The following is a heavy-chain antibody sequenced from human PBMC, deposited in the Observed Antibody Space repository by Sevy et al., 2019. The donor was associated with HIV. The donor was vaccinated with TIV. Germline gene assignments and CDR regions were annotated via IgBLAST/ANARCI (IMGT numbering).Heavy chain of an antibody. CDR3: AKDINRGCDGVNCYSYYYYFYGLDV. Sequence: GGSLRLSCAASGFPFNDHAMHWVRVVPGKGLEWVSGISWNSRNIGYADSVKGRFTISRDNTRQSVYLEMHSLRPEDTALYYCAKDINRGCDGVNCYSYYYYFYGLDVWGQGTTVTVSS. CDR1: GFPFNDHA. CDR2: ISWNSRNI. D-gene: IGHD2-21*01. V-gene: IGHV3-9*01. J-gene: IGHJ6*02.